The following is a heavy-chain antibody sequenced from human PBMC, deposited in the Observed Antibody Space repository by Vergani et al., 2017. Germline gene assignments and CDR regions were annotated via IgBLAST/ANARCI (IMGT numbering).Heavy chain of an antibody. V-gene: IGHV4-38-2*01. CDR2: IYYSGST. CDR1: GFTFSDYY. D-gene: IGHD3-22*01. Sequence: QVQLVESGGGLVKPGGSLRLSCAASGFTFSDYYMSWIRQPPGKGLEWIGSIYYSGSTYYNPSLKSRVTISVDTSKNQFSLKLSSVTAADTAVYYCARRNYYDSSGDFDYWGQGTLVTVSS. CDR3: ARRNYYDSSGDFDY. J-gene: IGHJ4*02.